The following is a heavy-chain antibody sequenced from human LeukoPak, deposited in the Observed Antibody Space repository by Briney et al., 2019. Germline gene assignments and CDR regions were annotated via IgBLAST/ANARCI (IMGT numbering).Heavy chain of an antibody. V-gene: IGHV4-31*03. D-gene: IGHD4-23*01. J-gene: IGHJ4*02. CDR1: GGSISSGGYY. Sequence: PSQTLSLTCTVSGGSISSGGYYWSCFRQHPGTGLEWIGYIYYSGGTYYNPSLKSRVTISVDTSKNQFSLKLSSVTAADTAVYYCASTDYGGYFDYWGQGTLVTVSS. CDR2: IYYSGGT. CDR3: ASTDYGGYFDY.